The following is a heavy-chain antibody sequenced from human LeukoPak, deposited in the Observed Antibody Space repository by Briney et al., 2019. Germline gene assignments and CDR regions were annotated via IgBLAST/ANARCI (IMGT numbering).Heavy chain of an antibody. CDR3: ARLSRNYDSSGYPY. V-gene: IGHV4-39*01. CDR2: IYCSAST. Sequence: SETLSLTCTVSGGSISSSSYYWGWIRQPPRKGLEWMGSIYCSASTYYNPSLKSRVTISVDTSKNQFSLKLSSVTAADTAVYYCARLSRNYDSSGYPYWGQGTLVTVSS. CDR1: GGSISSSSYY. J-gene: IGHJ4*02. D-gene: IGHD3-22*01.